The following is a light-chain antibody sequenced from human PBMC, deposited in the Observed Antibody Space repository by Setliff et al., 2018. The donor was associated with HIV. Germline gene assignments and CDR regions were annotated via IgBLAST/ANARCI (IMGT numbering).Light chain of an antibody. CDR1: SGDVGGYNY. Sequence: SALTQPPSASGSPGQSVTISCTGTSGDVGGYNYVSWYQQHPGKAPKLMIYEVSQRPSGVPDRFSGSKSGDTASLTVSGLQAEDEADYFCSSYAGSNIYVFGTGTKV. CDR2: EVS. J-gene: IGLJ1*01. CDR3: SSYAGSNIYV. V-gene: IGLV2-8*01.